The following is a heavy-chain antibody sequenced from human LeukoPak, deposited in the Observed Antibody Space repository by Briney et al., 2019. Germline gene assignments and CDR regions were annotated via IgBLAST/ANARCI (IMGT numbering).Heavy chain of an antibody. CDR1: GFTFSNYY. CDR3: AKALRGYTWGGGDAFDI. D-gene: IGHD5-18*01. V-gene: IGHV3-11*04. J-gene: IGHJ3*02. Sequence: GGSLRLSCAASGFTFSNYYITWIRQPPGKGLGWVSYIIGSGSTIFYADSVTGRFTISRDNAENPLYLQMNSLIAEQTSVYYCAKALRGYTWGGGDAFDIWGQGTMVTVSS. CDR2: IIGSGSTI.